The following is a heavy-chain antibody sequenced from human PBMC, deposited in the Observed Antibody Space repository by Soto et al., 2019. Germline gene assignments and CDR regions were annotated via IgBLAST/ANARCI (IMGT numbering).Heavy chain of an antibody. CDR3: TRPRYYYDSSGYSH. V-gene: IGHV3-15*01. D-gene: IGHD3-22*01. Sequence: GSLRLSCAASGFTFSNAWMSWVRQAPGKGLEWVGRIKSKTDGGTTDYAAPVKGRFTISRDDSKNTLYLQMNSLKTEDTAVYYCTRPRYYYDSSGYSHWGQGTLVTVS. J-gene: IGHJ4*02. CDR1: GFTFSNAW. CDR2: IKSKTDGGTT.